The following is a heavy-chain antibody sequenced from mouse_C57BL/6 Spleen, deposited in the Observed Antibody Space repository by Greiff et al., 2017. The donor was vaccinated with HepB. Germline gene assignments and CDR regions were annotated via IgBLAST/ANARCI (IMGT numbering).Heavy chain of an antibody. CDR1: GYSITSGYD. Sequence: VQLQQSGPGMVKPSQSLSLTCTVTGYSITSGYDWHWIRHFPGNKLEWMGYISYSGSTNYNPSLKSRISITHDTSKNQCFLKLNSLTTEDTATYYCARGQTISNPFAYWGQGTLVTVSA. J-gene: IGHJ3*01. V-gene: IGHV3-1*01. CDR3: ARGQTISNPFAY. D-gene: IGHD2-5*01. CDR2: ISYSGST.